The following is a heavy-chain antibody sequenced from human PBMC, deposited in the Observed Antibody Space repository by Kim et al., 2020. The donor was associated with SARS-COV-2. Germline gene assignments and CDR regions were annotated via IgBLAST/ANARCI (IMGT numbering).Heavy chain of an antibody. J-gene: IGHJ6*02. CDR3: ARDDVSNAGWNDGYYCMDV. CDR2: INAGNGNT. V-gene: IGHV1-3*01. CDR1: GYTFTSYA. Sequence: ASVKVSCKASGYTFTSYAMHWVRQAPGQRLEWMGWINAGNGNTKYSQKFQGRVTITRDTSASTAYMELSSLRSEDTAVYYCARDDVSNAGWNDGYYCMDVWGQGTTVTVSS. D-gene: IGHD1-1*01.